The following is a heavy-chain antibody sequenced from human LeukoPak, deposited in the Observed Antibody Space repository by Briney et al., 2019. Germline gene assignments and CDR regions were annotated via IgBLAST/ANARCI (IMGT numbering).Heavy chain of an antibody. J-gene: IGHJ3*02. Sequence: PSETLSLTCTVSGGSISSGDYYWSWIRQPPGKGLEWIGYIYYSGSTYYNPSLKSRVTISVDTSKNQFSLKLSSVTAADTAVYYCARLYYDSSGYYYLGAFDIWGQGTMVTVSS. V-gene: IGHV4-30-4*08. CDR2: IYYSGST. CDR3: ARLYYDSSGYYYLGAFDI. D-gene: IGHD3-22*01. CDR1: GGSISSGDYY.